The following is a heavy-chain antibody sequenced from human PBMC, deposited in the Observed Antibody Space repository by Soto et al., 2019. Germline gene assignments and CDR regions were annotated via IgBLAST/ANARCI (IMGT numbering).Heavy chain of an antibody. CDR2: IYHSGTT. CDR3: ARDWVTEIGH. V-gene: IGHV4-38-2*02. Sequence: ETLSLTCAVSGFSISSGFHWGWIRQPPGKGLEWIGSIYHSGTTYYNPSLKSRVTISVDTSKNHFSLKLRSVTPADTAVYYGARDWVTEIGHWDQGLFVTV. CDR1: GFSISSGFH. J-gene: IGHJ4*02. D-gene: IGHD1-20*01.